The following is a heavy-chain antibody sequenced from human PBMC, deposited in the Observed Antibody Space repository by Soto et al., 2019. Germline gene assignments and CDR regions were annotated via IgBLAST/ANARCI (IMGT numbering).Heavy chain of an antibody. CDR3: ARDLWFGELLEYYYDYYGMDV. CDR2: INSDGSST. V-gene: IGHV3-74*01. D-gene: IGHD3-10*01. CDR1: GFTFSSYW. J-gene: IGHJ6*02. Sequence: EVQLVESGGGLVQPGGSLRLSCAASGFTFSSYWMHWVRQAPGKGLVWVSRINSDGSSTSYADSVKGRFTISRDNAKNTLYLQMNSLRAEDTAVYYCARDLWFGELLEYYYDYYGMDVWGQGTTVTVSS.